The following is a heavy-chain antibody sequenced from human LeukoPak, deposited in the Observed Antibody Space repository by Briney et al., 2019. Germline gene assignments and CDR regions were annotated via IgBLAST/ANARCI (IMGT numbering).Heavy chain of an antibody. CDR1: AFTFSSYS. D-gene: IGHD4-17*01. Sequence: SGGCRRLSCAASAFTFSSYSMKWDRQAQGEGREWVSSIRSSSSYIYYADSVTGRFSISRDNAKNPMYRQVNSVRAEDTAVYYCARPDDYGDSHDAFDIWGQGTMVTVSS. CDR3: ARPDDYGDSHDAFDI. J-gene: IGHJ3*02. CDR2: IRSSSSYI. V-gene: IGHV3-21*01.